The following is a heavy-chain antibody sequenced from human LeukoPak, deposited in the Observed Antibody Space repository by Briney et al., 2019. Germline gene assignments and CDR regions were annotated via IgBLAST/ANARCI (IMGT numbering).Heavy chain of an antibody. Sequence: GSSVKLSCKAAVYTFTVYDMHWVRQAPGQGLGWMGWITPNSGGANYAQKFQGRVTMTRDTSISTAYMELSRLRSDDTAVYYCARDSSTVTTKPADYWGQGTLVTVSS. D-gene: IGHD4-17*01. CDR2: ITPNSGGA. J-gene: IGHJ4*02. CDR3: ARDSSTVTTKPADY. CDR1: VYTFTVYD. V-gene: IGHV1-2*02.